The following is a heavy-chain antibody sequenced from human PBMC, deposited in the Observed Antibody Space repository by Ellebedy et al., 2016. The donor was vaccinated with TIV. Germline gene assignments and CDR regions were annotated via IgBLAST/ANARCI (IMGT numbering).Heavy chain of an antibody. J-gene: IGHJ4*02. CDR1: GFSFDDYA. Sequence: PGGSLRLSCAASGFSFDDYAMHWVRQAPGQGLEWVAGISGNSCSIGYADSVKGRFTISRDNASKSLYLHMNSLRAEDTALYYCAKGSTIALLTCVDYWGQGTLVTVSS. D-gene: IGHD1-1*01. CDR3: AKGSTIALLTCVDY. CDR2: ISGNSCSI. V-gene: IGHV3-9*01.